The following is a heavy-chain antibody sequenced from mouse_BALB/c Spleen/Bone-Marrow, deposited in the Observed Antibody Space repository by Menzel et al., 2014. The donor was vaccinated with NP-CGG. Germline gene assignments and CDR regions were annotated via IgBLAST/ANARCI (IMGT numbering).Heavy chain of an antibody. CDR3: ARSGKVRNAMDY. Sequence: VQLQQSGAERVRPGVSVKISCKGSGYTFTDYAIHWVKQSHAKSLEWIGLISGYYGDAIYNQKFKGKATMTVDKSSRTAYMDLARLTSEDSAIYYCARSGKVRNAMDYWGQGTSVTVSS. D-gene: IGHD2-14*01. CDR1: GYTFTDYA. V-gene: IGHV1-67*01. CDR2: ISGYYGDA. J-gene: IGHJ4*01.